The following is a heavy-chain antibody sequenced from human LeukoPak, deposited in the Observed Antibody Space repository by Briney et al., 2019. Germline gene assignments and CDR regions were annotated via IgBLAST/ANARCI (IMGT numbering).Heavy chain of an antibody. J-gene: IGHJ4*02. Sequence: PSVTLSLTCSVSGASITSYDWIWMPQPPGKGLEWFGDISYVESINYTPYHKSRVTISLPPTKKPFSLRLSSVTAADTAVYYCASRNEYNSVCNSFDSWGQGTLVTVSS. V-gene: IGHV4-59*01. CDR2: ISYVESI. D-gene: IGHD6-19*01. CDR1: GASITSYD. CDR3: ASRNEYNSVCNSFDS.